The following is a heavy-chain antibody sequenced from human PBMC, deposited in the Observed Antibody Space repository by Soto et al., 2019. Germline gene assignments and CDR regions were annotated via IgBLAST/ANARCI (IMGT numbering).Heavy chain of an antibody. V-gene: IGHV3-23*01. CDR2: ISGSGGST. CDR1: GFTFSSYA. CDR3: ANGHRSRWSAFDV. J-gene: IGHJ4*02. D-gene: IGHD6-13*01. Sequence: AGGSLRLSCAASGFTFSSYAMSWFRQAPGKGLEWVSAISGSGGSTYYADSVKGRFTISRDNSKNTLYLQMNSLRAEDTAVYYCANGHRSRWSAFDVWGKGTLVTVSS.